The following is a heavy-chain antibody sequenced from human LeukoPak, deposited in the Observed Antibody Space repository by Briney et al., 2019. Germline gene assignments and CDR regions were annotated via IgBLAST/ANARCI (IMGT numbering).Heavy chain of an antibody. Sequence: ASVKVSCKASGYTFTTYAMNWVRQAPGQGLEWMGWIITSTGSPTYAQGFTGRFVFSLDTSVSTAYLQISSLKSEDTAVYYCARDIGEGYFDYWGQGTLVTVSS. CDR3: ARDIGEGYFDY. CDR2: IITSTGSP. D-gene: IGHD4-17*01. V-gene: IGHV7-4-1*02. J-gene: IGHJ4*02. CDR1: GYTFTTYA.